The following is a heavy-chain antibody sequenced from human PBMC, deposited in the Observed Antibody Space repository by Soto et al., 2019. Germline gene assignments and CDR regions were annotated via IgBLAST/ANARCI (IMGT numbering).Heavy chain of an antibody. CDR2: ITSSGSYI. J-gene: IGHJ6*02. V-gene: IGHV3-21*01. D-gene: IGHD3-3*02. CDR3: VKDEGIEAMDV. Sequence: GSLRLSCVTSGFTFSRNTMNWVRQAPGKGLEWVASITSSGSYIYYADSVKGRFSASRDNAKNSLSLQMDSLRPDDTAIYFCVKDEGIEAMDVWGQGTTVTVSS. CDR1: GFTFSRNT.